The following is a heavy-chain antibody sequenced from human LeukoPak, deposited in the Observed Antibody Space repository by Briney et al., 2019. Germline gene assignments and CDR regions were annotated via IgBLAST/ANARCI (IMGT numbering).Heavy chain of an antibody. J-gene: IGHJ4*02. D-gene: IGHD6-13*01. V-gene: IGHV1-2*02. CDR2: INPNSGGT. Sequence: ASVKVSRKASGYTFTGYYMHWVRQAPGQGLEWMGWINPNSGGTNYAQKFQGRVTMTRDTSISTAYMELSRLRSDDTAVYYCARDPPGIAAAGYDYWGQGTLVTVSS. CDR1: GYTFTGYY. CDR3: ARDPPGIAAAGYDY.